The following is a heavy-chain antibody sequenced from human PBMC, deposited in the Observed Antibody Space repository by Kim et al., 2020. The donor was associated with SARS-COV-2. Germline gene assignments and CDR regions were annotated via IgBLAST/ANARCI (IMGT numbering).Heavy chain of an antibody. D-gene: IGHD2-15*01. CDR3: AKGVVVVAGDWFDP. Sequence: AEHVKGRVTIARDNAKNSLYLQMNSLRAEDTALYYCAKGVVVVAGDWFDPWGQGTLVTVSS. J-gene: IGHJ5*02. V-gene: IGHV3-9*01.